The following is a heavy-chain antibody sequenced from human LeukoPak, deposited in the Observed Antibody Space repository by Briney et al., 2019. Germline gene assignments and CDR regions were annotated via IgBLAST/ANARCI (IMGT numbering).Heavy chain of an antibody. CDR3: ASYPRYSSSPPFDY. CDR2: INPNTGDT. V-gene: IGHV1-2*02. D-gene: IGHD6-19*01. Sequence: ASVKVSCKASGYTFTGQDMHWVRQPPGQGLEWMGWINPNTGDTNCAQKFQGRVTMTRDTTISTAYMELSRLTSDDTAVYYCASYPRYSSSPPFDYWGQGTLVTVSS. J-gene: IGHJ4*02. CDR1: GYTFTGQD.